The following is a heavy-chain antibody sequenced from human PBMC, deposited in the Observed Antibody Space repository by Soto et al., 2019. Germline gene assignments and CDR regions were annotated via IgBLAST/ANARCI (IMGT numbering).Heavy chain of an antibody. D-gene: IGHD4-17*01. Sequence: SETLSLTCAVSSGSISSSNWWSWVRQPPGKGLEWIGEIYHSGSTNYNPSLKSRVTISVDKSKNQFSLKLSSVTAADTAVYYCARSEVTTWDDDIYYYYYMDVWGKGTTVTVSS. CDR1: SGSISSSNW. J-gene: IGHJ6*03. V-gene: IGHV4-4*02. CDR2: IYHSGST. CDR3: ARSEVTTWDDDIYYYYYMDV.